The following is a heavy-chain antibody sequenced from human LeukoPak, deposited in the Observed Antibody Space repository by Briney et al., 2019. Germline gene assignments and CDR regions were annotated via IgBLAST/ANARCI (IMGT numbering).Heavy chain of an antibody. V-gene: IGHV3-66*01. CDR3: ARGYSDDFWSGHYTGLDH. Sequence: GGSLRLSCAASGFSVSTNYMTWVRQAPGKGLEWVSIIYSGGSTYYADSVRGRFIISRENSNNEVVLQMNSLRADDTAVYYCARGYSDDFWSGHYTGLDHWGQGTLVTVSS. CDR2: IYSGGST. D-gene: IGHD3-3*01. J-gene: IGHJ4*02. CDR1: GFSVSTNY.